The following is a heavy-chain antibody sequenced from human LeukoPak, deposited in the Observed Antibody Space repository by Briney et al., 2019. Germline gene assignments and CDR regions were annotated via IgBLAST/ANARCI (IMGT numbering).Heavy chain of an antibody. CDR1: GGSISSGGYS. J-gene: IGHJ3*02. CDR2: IYHSGST. V-gene: IGHV4-30-2*01. D-gene: IGHD3-22*01. CDR3: ARGVPNYYDSSGYYYVGGAFDI. Sequence: SQTLSLTCAVSGGSISSGGYSWSWIRRPPGKGLEWIGYIYHSGSTYYNPSLKSRVTISVDRSKNQFSLKLSSVTAADTAVYYCARGVPNYYDSSGYYYVGGAFDIWVQGTMVTVSS.